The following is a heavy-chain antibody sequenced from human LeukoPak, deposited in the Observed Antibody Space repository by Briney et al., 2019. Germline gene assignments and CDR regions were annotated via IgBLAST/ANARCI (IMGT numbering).Heavy chain of an antibody. J-gene: IGHJ4*01. V-gene: IGHV3-74*01. CDR1: GFTLRNYW. CDR3: ARYSSSTGGASYYLDY. CDR2: ISGDGSVT. D-gene: IGHD6-6*01. Sequence: GGSLRLSCTASGFTLRNYWMHWVRQVPGKRLVWASRISGDGSVTNYADSVQGRFTISRDNAKNTLYLQIDSLRSEDTAVYYCARYSSSTGGASYYLDYWGHGTLVTVSS.